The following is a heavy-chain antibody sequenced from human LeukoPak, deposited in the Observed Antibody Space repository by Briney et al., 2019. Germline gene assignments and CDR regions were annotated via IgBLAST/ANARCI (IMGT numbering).Heavy chain of an antibody. CDR2: INPGGGST. CDR1: GYSFTNYY. D-gene: IGHD3-22*01. CDR3: ARGPFYDSRGYYLGSIFY. Sequence: ASVKVSCKASGYSFTNYYLHWVRQAPGQGFEWMGIINPGGGSTTYAQKFQGRVTMTRDTSTSTVYMELSSLRSEDTAVYYCARGPFYDSRGYYLGSIFYWGQGTLVTVSS. V-gene: IGHV1-46*01. J-gene: IGHJ4*02.